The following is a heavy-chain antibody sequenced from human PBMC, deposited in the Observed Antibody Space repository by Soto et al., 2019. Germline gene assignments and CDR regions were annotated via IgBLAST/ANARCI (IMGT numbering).Heavy chain of an antibody. CDR3: ARELRNYDFSPIDY. V-gene: IGHV4-59*12. CDR1: GGSISSYY. J-gene: IGHJ4*02. D-gene: IGHD3-3*01. Sequence: SETLSLTCTVSGGSISSYYWSWIRQPPGKGLEWIGYIYYSGSTNYNPSLKSRVTISVDTSKNQFSLKLSSVTAADTAVYYCARELRNYDFSPIDYWGQGTLVTVSS. CDR2: IYYSGST.